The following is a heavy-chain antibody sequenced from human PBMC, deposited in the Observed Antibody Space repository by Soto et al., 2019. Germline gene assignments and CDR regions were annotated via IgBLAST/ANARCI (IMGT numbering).Heavy chain of an antibody. CDR1: GGTFSSYA. D-gene: IGHD2-2*01. CDR2: IIPIFCTA. V-gene: IGHV1-69*06. Sequence: QVQLVQSGAEVKKPGSSVKVSCKASGGTFSSYAISWVRQSPGQGLEWMGGIIPIFCTANYAQKFQGRVTITADKSTSTAYMELSSLRSEDTAVYYCASSRIVVVPAAISILWFVPWGQGTLVTVSS. CDR3: ASSRIVVVPAAISILWFVP. J-gene: IGHJ5*02.